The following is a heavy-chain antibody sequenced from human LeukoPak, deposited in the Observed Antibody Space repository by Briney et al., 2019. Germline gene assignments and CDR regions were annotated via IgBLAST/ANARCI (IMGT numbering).Heavy chain of an antibody. V-gene: IGHV1-46*01. J-gene: IGHJ5*02. D-gene: IGHD1-26*01. CDR3: AIPLKSGNYGRFDP. CDR2: INPSDGST. CDR1: GHSFTSHF. Sequence: GASVKVSCKASGHSFTSHFFHWVRQAPGQGLEWMGIINPSDGSTTYAQRFQGRVTMTRDTSSNTAYMELSSLTSDDTAVYYCAIPLKSGNYGRFDPWGQGTLVTVSS.